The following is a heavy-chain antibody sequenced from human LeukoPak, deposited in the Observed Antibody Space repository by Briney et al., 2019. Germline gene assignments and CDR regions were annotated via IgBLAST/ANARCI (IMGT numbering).Heavy chain of an antibody. CDR2: ISHDGSNK. V-gene: IGHV3-30*02. J-gene: IGHJ4*02. D-gene: IGHD4-11*01. CDR1: GFTFSSYG. Sequence: PGGSLRLSCAASGFTFSSYGMHWVRQAPGKGLEWVAFISHDGSNKYYADSVKGRLTISRDNSKNTLYLQMNSLRAEDTAVYYCAKGHLIYRLDYWGQGTLVTVSS. CDR3: AKGHLIYRLDY.